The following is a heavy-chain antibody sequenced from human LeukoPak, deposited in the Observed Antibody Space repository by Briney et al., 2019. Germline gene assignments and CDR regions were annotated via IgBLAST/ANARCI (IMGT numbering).Heavy chain of an antibody. D-gene: IGHD3-10*01. CDR2: ISWNSGSI. Sequence: QPGRSLRLSCAASGFTFDDYAMHWVRQAPGKGLEWVSGISWNSGSIGYADSVKGRFTISRDNAKNSLYLQMNSLRAEDTALYYCAKAEGAYYYGSGSQDYWGQGTLVTVSS. J-gene: IGHJ4*02. CDR3: AKAEGAYYYGSGSQDY. V-gene: IGHV3-9*01. CDR1: GFTFDDYA.